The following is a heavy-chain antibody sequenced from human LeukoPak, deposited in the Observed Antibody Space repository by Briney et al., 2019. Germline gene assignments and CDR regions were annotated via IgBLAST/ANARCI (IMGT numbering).Heavy chain of an antibody. CDR2: ISSSATYI. V-gene: IGHV3-21*01. CDR3: ATWDDYGDFVAFEY. Sequence: GGSLRLSCGGSGLTFSSYTMNWVRQAPGKGLEWVASISSSATYIYYADSVRGRLTISRDDAKKSVFLHMNSLRAEDTAVYFCATWDDYGDFVAFEYWGQGTLVTVSS. D-gene: IGHD4-17*01. J-gene: IGHJ4*02. CDR1: GLTFSSYT.